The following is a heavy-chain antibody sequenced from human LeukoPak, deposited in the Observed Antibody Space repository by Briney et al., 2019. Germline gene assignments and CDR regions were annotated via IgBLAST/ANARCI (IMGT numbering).Heavy chain of an antibody. Sequence: ASVKVSCKASGYTFTSCDINWVRQATGQGLEWMGWMNPNSGNTGYAQKSQGRVTMTRNTSISTAYMELSSLRSEDTAVYYCARLYGDYVLDYWGQGTLVTVSS. D-gene: IGHD4-17*01. J-gene: IGHJ4*02. CDR2: MNPNSGNT. CDR1: GYTFTSCD. V-gene: IGHV1-8*01. CDR3: ARLYGDYVLDY.